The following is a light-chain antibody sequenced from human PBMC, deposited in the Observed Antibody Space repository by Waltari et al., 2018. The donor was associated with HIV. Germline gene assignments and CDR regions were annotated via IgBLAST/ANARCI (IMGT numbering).Light chain of an antibody. CDR1: SSDVAGYNS. V-gene: IGLV2-8*01. J-gene: IGLJ2*01. CDR3: SSYAGSNNLV. Sequence: SALTQPPSASGSPGQSVTISCPGTSSDVAGYNSVPWYRHHPGKAPKLMIYEVSKRPSGVPDRFSGSKSGNTASLTVSGLQAEDEADYYCSSYAGSNNLVFGGGTKLTVL. CDR2: EVS.